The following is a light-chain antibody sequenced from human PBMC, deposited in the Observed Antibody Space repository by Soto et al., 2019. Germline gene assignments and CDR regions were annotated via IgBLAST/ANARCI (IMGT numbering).Light chain of an antibody. CDR2: EAL. Sequence: EIVLTQSPGTLSLSPGERATLSCRASQSVSSSYLAWYQQKPGQAPRLLIYEALNRATGIPARSSGSGSGTDFTLTISSLEPEDFAVYYCQQRNNWPLTFGGGTKVDIK. CDR1: QSVSSSY. V-gene: IGKV3D-20*02. J-gene: IGKJ4*02. CDR3: QQRNNWPLT.